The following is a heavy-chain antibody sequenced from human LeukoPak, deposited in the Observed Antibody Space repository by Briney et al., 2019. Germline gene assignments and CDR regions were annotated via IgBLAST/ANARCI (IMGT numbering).Heavy chain of an antibody. D-gene: IGHD2-15*01. CDR1: GFTFSSYW. Sequence: GGSLRLSCAASGFTFSSYWMHWVRQAPGKGLEWVSGIRWDSGSIGYADSVKGRFTISRDDAKNSLYLQMNSLRAEDTAVYYCAREGGSLGYCSGGSCYPKPNYFDYWGQGTLVTVSS. J-gene: IGHJ4*02. CDR2: IRWDSGSI. CDR3: AREGGSLGYCSGGSCYPKPNYFDY. V-gene: IGHV3-74*01.